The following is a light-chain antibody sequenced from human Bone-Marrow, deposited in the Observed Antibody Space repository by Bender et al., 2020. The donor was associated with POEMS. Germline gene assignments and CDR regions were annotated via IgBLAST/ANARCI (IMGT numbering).Light chain of an antibody. CDR2: QDT. Sequence: SYEVTQPPSVSVSPGQTASITCSGDDLGDKYVAWYQQKPGQSPVHVIYQDTKRPSGIPERFSGSNSGNTATLTISGTRAMDEADYYCQAWDTYSVIFGGGTKLTVL. CDR3: QAWDTYSVI. V-gene: IGLV3-1*01. J-gene: IGLJ2*01. CDR1: DLGDKY.